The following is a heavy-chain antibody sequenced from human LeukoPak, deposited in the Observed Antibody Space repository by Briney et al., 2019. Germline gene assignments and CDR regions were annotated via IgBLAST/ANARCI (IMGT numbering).Heavy chain of an antibody. D-gene: IGHD3-3*01. CDR2: VSSSGST. CDR1: GGSITSYY. Sequence: PSETLSLTCTVSGGSITSYYWSWIRKPPGKGLEWVGYVSSSGSTNYNPSLKSRVIISTDTSKIRSSLKLTSVTAADTAVYFCARLIYNTYTTHWRFDHWGQGILVTVSS. J-gene: IGHJ4*02. CDR3: ARLIYNTYTTHWRFDH. V-gene: IGHV4-59*08.